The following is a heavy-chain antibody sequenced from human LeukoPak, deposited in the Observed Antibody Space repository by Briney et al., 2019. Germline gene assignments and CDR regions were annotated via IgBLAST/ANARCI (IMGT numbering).Heavy chain of an antibody. J-gene: IGHJ6*02. D-gene: IGHD4-17*01. Sequence: HPGGSLRLSCAASGFTFSSYAMHWVRQAPGKGLEWVAVISYDGSNKYYADSVKGRFTISRDNSKNTLYLQMNSLRAEDTAVYYCARDSLPYLRHYYYYGMDVWGQGTTVTVSS. CDR3: ARDSLPYLRHYYYYGMDV. CDR1: GFTFSSYA. V-gene: IGHV3-30-3*01. CDR2: ISYDGSNK.